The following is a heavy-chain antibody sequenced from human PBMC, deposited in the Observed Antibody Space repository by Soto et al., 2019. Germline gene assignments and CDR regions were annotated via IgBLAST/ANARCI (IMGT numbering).Heavy chain of an antibody. V-gene: IGHV3-74*01. J-gene: IGHJ4*02. CDR3: AIRASYYDSSGYFDY. D-gene: IGHD3-22*01. Sequence: GGSLRLSCAASGFTFSSYWMHWVRQAPGKGLVWVLRINSDGSSTSYADSVKGRFTIPRDNAKNTLYLQMNSLRAEDTAVYYCAIRASYYDSSGYFDYWGQGTLVTVSS. CDR1: GFTFSSYW. CDR2: INSDGSST.